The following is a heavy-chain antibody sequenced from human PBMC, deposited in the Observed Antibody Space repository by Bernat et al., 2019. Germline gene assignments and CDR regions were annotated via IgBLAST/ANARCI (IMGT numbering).Heavy chain of an antibody. V-gene: IGHV3-53*02. Sequence: EVQLVETGGGLIQPGGSLRLSCAASGFTVSSNYMSWARQAPGKGLEWVSVIYSGGSTYYADSVTVRFTISRDNSKNTLYLQMNSRRAEDTAVYSCAGATGTYGRKHDAFDIWGQGTMVTVSS. D-gene: IGHD4-17*01. CDR1: GFTVSSNY. CDR2: IYSGGST. J-gene: IGHJ3*02. CDR3: AGATGTYGRKHDAFDI.